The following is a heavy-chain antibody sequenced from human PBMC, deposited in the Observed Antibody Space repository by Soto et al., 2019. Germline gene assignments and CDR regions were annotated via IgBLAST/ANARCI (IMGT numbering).Heavy chain of an antibody. J-gene: IGHJ6*02. CDR2: IDPADSEI. CDR1: GYMFTKNW. Sequence: VESLKISCQGSGYMFTKNWIDCVLQMPGKGLEWMGKIDPADSEIHYSPSFQGHYTISVDKSISTAYLEWADVKASDTAMYYCARLPNRASYGMDVWGQGTMVTVSS. V-gene: IGHV5-10-1*01. CDR3: ARLPNRASYGMDV.